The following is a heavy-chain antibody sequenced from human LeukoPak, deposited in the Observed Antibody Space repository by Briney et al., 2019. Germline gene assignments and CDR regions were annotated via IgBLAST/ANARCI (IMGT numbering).Heavy chain of an antibody. CDR1: GGSVSSGSYD. D-gene: IGHD1-14*01. J-gene: IGHJ4*02. V-gene: IGHV4-61*01. Sequence: SETLSLTCTVSGGSVSSGSYDWNWIRQPPGMGLEWIGHIYYSGSTDYNPSLKSRVTISADTSKNQFSLKMTSVTAADTAVYYCAREPGETDEGFEYWGQGTLVTVSS. CDR2: IYYSGST. CDR3: AREPGETDEGFEY.